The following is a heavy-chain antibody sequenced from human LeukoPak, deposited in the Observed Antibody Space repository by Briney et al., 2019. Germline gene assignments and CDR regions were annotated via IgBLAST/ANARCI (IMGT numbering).Heavy chain of an antibody. J-gene: IGHJ4*02. CDR1: GGSISSGDYY. CDR2: IYHSGTT. D-gene: IGHD3-10*01. CDR3: ARKENVYYYFDY. Sequence: SQTLSLTCTVSGGSISSGDYYWSWIRQPPGKGLEWIGYIYHSGTTYYNPSLQSRVTMSVDTSKNQFSLKLSSVTAVDTAVYYCARKENVYYYFDYWGQGTLVTVSS. V-gene: IGHV4-30-4*01.